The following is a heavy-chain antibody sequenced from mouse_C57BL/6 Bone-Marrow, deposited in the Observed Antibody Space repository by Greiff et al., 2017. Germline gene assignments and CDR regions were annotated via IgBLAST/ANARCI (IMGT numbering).Heavy chain of an antibody. D-gene: IGHD2-5*01. V-gene: IGHV1-58*01. CDR3: ARRGTYYSNYEWYFDV. J-gene: IGHJ1*03. CDR2: IYLGNGYT. Sequence: VPLPHSGAELVRPGSSVKMSCKTSGYTFTSYGINWVKQRPGQGLEWIGYIYLGNGYTEYNEKFKGKATLTSDTSSSTAYMQLSSLTSEDSAIYFCARRGTYYSNYEWYFDVWGTGTTVTVSS. CDR1: GYTFTSYG.